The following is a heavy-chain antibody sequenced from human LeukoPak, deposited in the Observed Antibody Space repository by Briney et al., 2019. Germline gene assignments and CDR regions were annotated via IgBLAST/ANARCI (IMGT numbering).Heavy chain of an antibody. CDR2: INPNSGGT. V-gene: IGHV1-2*06. CDR1: GYTFTGYY. J-gene: IGHJ4*02. Sequence: ASVKVSCKASGYTFTGYYMHWVRQAPGQGLEWMGRINPNSGGTNYVQKFQGRVTMTRDTSISTAYMELSRLRSDDTAVYYCARAYSGYDLYFDYWGQGTLVTVSS. CDR3: ARAYSGYDLYFDY. D-gene: IGHD5-12*01.